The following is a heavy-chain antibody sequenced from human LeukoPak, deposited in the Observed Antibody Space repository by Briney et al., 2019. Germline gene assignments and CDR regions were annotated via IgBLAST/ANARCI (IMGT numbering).Heavy chain of an antibody. V-gene: IGHV3-64D*06. J-gene: IGHJ4*02. CDR1: GFNFRNYP. CDR3: VKDEGYCSSVSCSPSY. Sequence: GGSLRLSCAASGFNFRNYPMHWVRQAPGKELEYVSAIGGNGDTTYYEDSVKGRVTISRDNSKNTLYLQLSSLRVEDTAVYYCVKDEGYCSSVSCSPSYWGQGTLVTVSS. CDR2: IGGNGDTT. D-gene: IGHD2-2*01.